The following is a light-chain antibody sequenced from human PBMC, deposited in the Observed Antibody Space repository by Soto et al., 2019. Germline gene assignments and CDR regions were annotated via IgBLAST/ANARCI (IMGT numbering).Light chain of an antibody. V-gene: IGKV3-15*01. CDR1: QTISTD. Sequence: EVVMTQSPATVSVFPGEGVTLSCRASQTISTDLAWYQQKPGQAPRLLIYGASTRATGVPDRFSGGGSGTEFTLTISSLQSEDFALYYCQQNNKWPPVTFGGGTKVDIK. CDR3: QQNNKWPPVT. J-gene: IGKJ4*01. CDR2: GAS.